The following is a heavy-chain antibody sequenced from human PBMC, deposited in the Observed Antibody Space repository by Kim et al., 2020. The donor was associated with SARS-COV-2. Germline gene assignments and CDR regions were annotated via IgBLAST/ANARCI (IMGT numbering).Heavy chain of an antibody. D-gene: IGHD1-26*01. Sequence: SETLSLTCSVSGASIDSLTDYWGWIRQPPGKGLEWIGIFSYRGNTYYSPSLKSRVTISADTSKTQFSLILSSVTAADTATYYCARRKLAGGTRPWGPGTL. CDR2: FSYRGNT. CDR3: ARRKLAGGTRP. CDR1: GASIDSLTDY. V-gene: IGHV4-39*01. J-gene: IGHJ4*02.